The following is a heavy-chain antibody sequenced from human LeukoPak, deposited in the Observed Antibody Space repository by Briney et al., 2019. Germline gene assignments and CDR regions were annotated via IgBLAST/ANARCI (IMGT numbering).Heavy chain of an antibody. V-gene: IGHV4-34*01. CDR3: ASPRGRGSSSGKPFDY. J-gene: IGHJ4*02. D-gene: IGHD6-6*01. Sequence: PSETLSLTCAVYGGSFSGYYWSWIRQPPGKGLEWIGEINHSGSTNYNPSLKSRVTISVDTSKNQFSLKLSSVTAADTAVYYCASPRGRGSSSGKPFDYWGQGTLVTVSS. CDR1: GGSFSGYY. CDR2: INHSGST.